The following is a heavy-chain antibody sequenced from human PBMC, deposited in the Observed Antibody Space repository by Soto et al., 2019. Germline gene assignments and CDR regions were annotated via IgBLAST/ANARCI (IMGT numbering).Heavy chain of an antibody. J-gene: IGHJ6*02. CDR2: IYPGGSDT. Sequence: GESLKISCKGSGYSFTIYWIGWVRQMPGKGLEWMGIIYPGGSDTRYSPSFQGQVTISADKSISTAYLQWSSLKASDTAMYYCARHGPRVYYDNSDYYYYGMDVWGQGTKVTVSS. D-gene: IGHD3-22*01. CDR1: GYSFTIYW. CDR3: ARHGPRVYYDNSDYYYYGMDV. V-gene: IGHV5-51*01.